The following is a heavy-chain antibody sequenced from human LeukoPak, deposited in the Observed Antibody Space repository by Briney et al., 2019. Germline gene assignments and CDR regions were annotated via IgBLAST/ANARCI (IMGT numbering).Heavy chain of an antibody. Sequence: SQSLSLTCAISGDSVSRNSVPWNWIRQSPSRGLEWLGRTYYRSKWYKEYAASVRSRITISPDTSKNQFSLQLNSVTPEDTAVYYCARVEYFGSGSYRFDPWGQGTLVTVSS. CDR2: TYYRSKWYK. CDR1: GDSVSRNSVP. D-gene: IGHD3-10*01. V-gene: IGHV6-1*01. J-gene: IGHJ5*02. CDR3: ARVEYFGSGSYRFDP.